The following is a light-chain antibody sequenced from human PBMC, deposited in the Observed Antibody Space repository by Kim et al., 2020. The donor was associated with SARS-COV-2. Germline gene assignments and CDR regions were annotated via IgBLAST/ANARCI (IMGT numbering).Light chain of an antibody. CDR2: GAS. V-gene: IGKV1-27*01. Sequence: DIRMTQSPSSLSASVGDRDTITCRASQGINNDLAWYQQKPGKVPNLLIYGASALQSGVPSRFSGRGSGTDFTLTISSLQPEDVAIYYCQKYNGAPWTFGQGTKVDIK. CDR3: QKYNGAPWT. CDR1: QGINND. J-gene: IGKJ1*01.